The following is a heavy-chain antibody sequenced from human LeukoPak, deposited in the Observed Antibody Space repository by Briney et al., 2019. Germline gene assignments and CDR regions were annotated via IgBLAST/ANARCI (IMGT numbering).Heavy chain of an antibody. D-gene: IGHD3-22*01. CDR3: ARFNYDRNWFDP. CDR2: ISAYNGNT. CDR1: GGTFSSYA. J-gene: IGHJ5*02. V-gene: IGHV1-18*01. Sequence: ASVKVSCKASGGTFSSYAISWVRQAPGQGLEWMGWISAYNGNTNYAQKLQGRVTMTTDTSTSTAYMELRSLRSDDTAVYYCARFNYDRNWFDPWGQGTLVTVSS.